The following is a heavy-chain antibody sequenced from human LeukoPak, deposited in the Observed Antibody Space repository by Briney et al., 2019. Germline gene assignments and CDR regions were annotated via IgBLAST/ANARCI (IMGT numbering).Heavy chain of an antibody. D-gene: IGHD2-15*01. CDR3: ARDSCSGGSCYSDY. V-gene: IGHV3-53*01. CDR2: IYTGVGT. CDR1: GFTVSSNY. J-gene: IGHJ4*02. Sequence: GGSLRLFCAASGFTVSSNYMSWVRQAPGKGLEWVSVIYTGVGTYYADSVRGRFTISRDNSNNTLYLQMNSLRVDDTAVYYCARDSCSGGSCYSDYWGQGTLVTVSS.